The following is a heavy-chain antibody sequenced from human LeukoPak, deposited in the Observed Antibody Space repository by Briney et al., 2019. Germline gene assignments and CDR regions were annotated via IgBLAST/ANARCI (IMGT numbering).Heavy chain of an antibody. CDR3: ARVAKERVGGVYYFDY. CDR1: GFTLSDYD. Sequence: GGSLRLSCAASGFTLSDYDMHWVRQATGKGLEWVSAIGTAGDTYYTGSVKGRFTISRENAKNSLYRQMNSLRAGDTAVYYCARVAKERVGGVYYFDYWGQGTLVTVSS. J-gene: IGHJ4*02. V-gene: IGHV3-13*01. CDR2: IGTAGDT. D-gene: IGHD1-1*01.